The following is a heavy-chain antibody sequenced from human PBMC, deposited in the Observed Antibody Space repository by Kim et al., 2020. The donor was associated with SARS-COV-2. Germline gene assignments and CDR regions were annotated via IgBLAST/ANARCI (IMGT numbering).Heavy chain of an antibody. V-gene: IGHV3-23*01. J-gene: IGHJ4*02. D-gene: IGHD1-26*01. Sequence: TLQTDSVKGRFTISRDNAKNTIYLQRNSLRADDTALYYCAKDVLGWAFDSWGQGTLVTVSS. CDR3: AKDVLGWAFDS. CDR2: T.